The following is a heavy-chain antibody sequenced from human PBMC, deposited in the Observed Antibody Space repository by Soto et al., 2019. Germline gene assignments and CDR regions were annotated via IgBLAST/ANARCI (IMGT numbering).Heavy chain of an antibody. CDR3: ARGIGVIKFED. D-gene: IGHD2-21*01. V-gene: IGHV4-4*07. CDR1: SDSITSYY. Sequence: SATLSLTCSVSSDSITSYYWSWIRQPAGKGLEWIGRIYTSGITNYNPSLKSRVTMSVDTSKNQFSLRLNSVTAADTAVEDGARGIGVIKFEDWGQGARVTVAS. J-gene: IGHJ4*02. CDR2: IYTSGIT.